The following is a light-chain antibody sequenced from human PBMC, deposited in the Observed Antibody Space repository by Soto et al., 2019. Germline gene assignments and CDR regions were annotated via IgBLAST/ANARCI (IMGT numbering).Light chain of an antibody. CDR1: QSVSSSY. V-gene: IGKV3-20*01. CDR2: GAS. J-gene: IGKJ1*01. Sequence: EIGLTQSPGTLSLSPGERATLSCRASQSVSSSYFAWYQQKPGQAPRLLIYGASSRATGIPDRFSGSGSGTVFPLTISRLEPEEFAVYYCQQYGSSPGTFGQGTKVEIK. CDR3: QQYGSSPGT.